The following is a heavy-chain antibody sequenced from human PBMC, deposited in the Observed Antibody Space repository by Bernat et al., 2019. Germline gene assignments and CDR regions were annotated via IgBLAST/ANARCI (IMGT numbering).Heavy chain of an antibody. D-gene: IGHD6-13*01. Sequence: EVQLVESGGGVIQPGGSLRLSCAASGFTVSSNYMSWVRQAPGKGLEWVSNLYRGGTTFYADSVKGRFTISRDNSKNTLYLKMNSLRAEDTAVYYCARTGYSSSWFWGQGTLVTVSS. CDR2: LYRGGTT. V-gene: IGHV3-53*01. CDR1: GFTVSSNY. CDR3: ARTGYSSSWF. J-gene: IGHJ4*02.